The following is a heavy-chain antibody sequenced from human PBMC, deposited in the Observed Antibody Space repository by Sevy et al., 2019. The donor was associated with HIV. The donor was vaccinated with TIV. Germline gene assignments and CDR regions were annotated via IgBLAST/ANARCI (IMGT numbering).Heavy chain of an antibody. J-gene: IGHJ3*02. CDR2: ISYDGSNK. V-gene: IGHV3-30-3*01. Sequence: GGSLRLSCAASGFTFSSYAMHWVRQAPGKGPEWVAVISYDGSNKYYADSVKGRFTISRDNSKNTLYLQMNSLRAEDTAVYYCARDKGRITMVRGNAFDIWGQGTMVTVSS. D-gene: IGHD3-10*01. CDR1: GFTFSSYA. CDR3: ARDKGRITMVRGNAFDI.